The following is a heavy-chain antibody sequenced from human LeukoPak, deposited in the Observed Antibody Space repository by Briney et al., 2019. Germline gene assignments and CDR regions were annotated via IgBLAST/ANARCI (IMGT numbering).Heavy chain of an antibody. V-gene: IGHV4-39*01. Sequence: PSETLSLTCTVSGGSISSSTYYWVWIRQPPGKGLEWIGSIYYSGSTYYNPSLKSRVTISVDTSKNQFSLKLTSVTAADTAVYYCARTALGGCSGGSCDSSSLDYWGQGSLVTVSS. D-gene: IGHD2-15*01. CDR3: ARTALGGCSGGSCDSSSLDY. J-gene: IGHJ4*02. CDR1: GGSISSSTYY. CDR2: IYYSGST.